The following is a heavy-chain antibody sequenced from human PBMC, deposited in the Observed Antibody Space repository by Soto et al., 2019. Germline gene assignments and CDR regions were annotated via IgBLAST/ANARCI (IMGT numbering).Heavy chain of an antibody. CDR1: GDSVSSNSAA. Sequence: SQTLSLTCAISGDSVSSNSAAWNWIRQSPSRGLECMGRTYYRSKWYNDYALSLKSRITINPETYKNQFSLQLKSVTPEDTAVYYCARESGYIHXWGQGTPLTLSX. CDR2: TYYRSKWYN. J-gene: IGHJ4*02. CDR3: ARESGYIHX. V-gene: IGHV6-1*01.